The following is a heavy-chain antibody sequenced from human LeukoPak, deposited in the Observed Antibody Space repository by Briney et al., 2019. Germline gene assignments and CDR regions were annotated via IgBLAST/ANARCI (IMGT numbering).Heavy chain of an antibody. Sequence: PGGSLRLSCAASGFDFSSNWMHWVRHAPGQGLVWVSRIKGDGISTNYADSVKGRFTISRDIAKNTLYLQMNSLRAEDTAVYYCARDSYCSSTSCYMALDYWGQGTLVTVSS. D-gene: IGHD2-2*02. CDR2: IKGDGIST. CDR1: GFDFSSNW. CDR3: ARDSYCSSTSCYMALDY. V-gene: IGHV3-74*01. J-gene: IGHJ4*02.